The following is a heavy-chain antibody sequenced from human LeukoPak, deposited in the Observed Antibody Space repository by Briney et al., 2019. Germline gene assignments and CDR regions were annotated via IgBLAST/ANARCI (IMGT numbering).Heavy chain of an antibody. D-gene: IGHD6-19*01. CDR3: AKDHRIAVAGTTFDY. V-gene: IGHV3-23*01. Sequence: PVGSLRLSCTASGFTFSSYAMSWVRQAPGKGLEWVSAISGSGGSTYYADYFKGRFTISRDNSKNTPYLQMNRLRAEDTAVYYCAKDHRIAVAGTTFDYWGQGTLLSVSS. J-gene: IGHJ4*02. CDR2: ISGSGGST. CDR1: GFTFSSYA.